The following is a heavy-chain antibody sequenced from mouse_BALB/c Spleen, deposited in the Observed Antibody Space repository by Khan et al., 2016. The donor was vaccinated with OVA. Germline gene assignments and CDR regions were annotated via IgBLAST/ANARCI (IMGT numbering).Heavy chain of an antibody. CDR2: ISSLAYSI. J-gene: IGHJ4*01. CDR1: GFTFSDYG. V-gene: IGHV5-15*02. CDR3: ARSWAMDY. Sequence: EVKLMESGGGLVQPGGSRKLSCAASGFTFSDYGLAWVRQAPGKGPEWVAFISSLAYSIYYADTVTGRFTISRENAKNTLYQEMRSLRAEDTAMYYCARSWAMDYWGQGTSVTVSS.